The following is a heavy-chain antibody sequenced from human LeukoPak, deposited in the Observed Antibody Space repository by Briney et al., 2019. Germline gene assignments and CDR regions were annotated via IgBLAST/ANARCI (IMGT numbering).Heavy chain of an antibody. V-gene: IGHV3-30-3*01. CDR2: ISSDGSNK. Sequence: GGSLRLSCAASGFTFSSYAMHWVRQAPGKGLEWVAIISSDGSNKYYADSVKGRFSISRDNSKNTLSLQINSLRAEDTAVYYCARVFLGADILTGYPDYWGQGTLVAVSS. CDR3: ARVFLGADILTGYPDY. J-gene: IGHJ4*02. D-gene: IGHD3-9*01. CDR1: GFTFSSYA.